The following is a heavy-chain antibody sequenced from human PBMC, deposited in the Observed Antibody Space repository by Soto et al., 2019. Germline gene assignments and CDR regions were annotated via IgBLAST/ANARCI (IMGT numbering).Heavy chain of an antibody. V-gene: IGHV4-59*01. D-gene: IGHD1-26*01. Sequence: SETLSLTCTVSGGSISSYYWSWIRQPPGKGLEWIGYIYYSGSTNYNPSLKSRVTISVDTSKNQFSLKLSSVTAADTAVYYCARVGETYSGSYYYYYGMDVWGQGTTVTVSS. CDR2: IYYSGST. J-gene: IGHJ6*02. CDR1: GGSISSYY. CDR3: ARVGETYSGSYYYYYGMDV.